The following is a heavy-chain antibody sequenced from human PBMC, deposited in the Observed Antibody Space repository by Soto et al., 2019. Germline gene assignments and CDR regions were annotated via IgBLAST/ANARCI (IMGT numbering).Heavy chain of an antibody. V-gene: IGHV1-69*13. CDR1: GGTFSSYA. Sequence: GASVKVSCKASGGTFSSYAISWVRQAPGQGLEWMGGIIPIFGTANYAQKFQGRVTITADESTSTAYMELSSLRSEDTAVYYCARVHYLERGYSYGYGGPYYYYYGMDVWGQGTTVTVSS. CDR3: ARVHYLERGYSYGYGGPYYYYYGMDV. J-gene: IGHJ6*02. D-gene: IGHD5-18*01. CDR2: IIPIFGTA.